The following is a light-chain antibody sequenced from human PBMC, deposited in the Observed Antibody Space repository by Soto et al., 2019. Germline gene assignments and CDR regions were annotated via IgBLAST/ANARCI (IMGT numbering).Light chain of an antibody. CDR2: EVN. J-gene: IGLJ3*02. Sequence: QSALTQPPSASGSPGQSVTISCTGTSSDDGGYNYVSWYQQHPGKAPKVMIYEVNKRPSGVPDRFSGSKSGNTASLTVSGLQAEDEADYYCKSYTGINNWVFGGGTKLTVL. CDR3: KSYTGINNWV. CDR1: SSDDGGYNY. V-gene: IGLV2-8*01.